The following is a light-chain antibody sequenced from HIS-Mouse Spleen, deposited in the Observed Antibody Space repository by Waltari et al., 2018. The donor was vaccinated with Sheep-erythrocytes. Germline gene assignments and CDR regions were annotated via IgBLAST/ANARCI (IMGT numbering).Light chain of an antibody. V-gene: IGLV3-1*01. J-gene: IGLJ3*02. CDR3: QAWDSSTAWV. CDR2: QDR. CDR1: KLGDKY. Sequence: SYELTQPPSVSVSPGQTASITCSGDKLGDKYACWYQQKPGQSPGLVIYQDRKRPSGIPERFSGSNSGNTATLTIRGTQAMDEADYYCQAWDSSTAWVFGGGTKLTVL.